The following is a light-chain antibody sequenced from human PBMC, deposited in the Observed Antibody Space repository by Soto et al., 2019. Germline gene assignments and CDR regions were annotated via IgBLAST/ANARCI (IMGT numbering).Light chain of an antibody. V-gene: IGKV3-11*01. Sequence: EIVLTQSPATLSLSPGERATLSCRASQSVRSNLACYQQKPGQAPRLLIYDASNRATGIPARFSGSGSGTDFTLTIISLEPEDFAVYYCHQRSNWPPITFGQGARLEIK. J-gene: IGKJ5*01. CDR1: QSVRSN. CDR3: HQRSNWPPIT. CDR2: DAS.